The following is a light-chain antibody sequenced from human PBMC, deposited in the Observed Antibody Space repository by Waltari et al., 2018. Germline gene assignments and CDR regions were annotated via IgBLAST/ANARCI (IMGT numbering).Light chain of an antibody. V-gene: IGKV3D-15*01. Sequence: EIVMTQSPATLSVSPGERATLSCRASQTVSSNLAWYQQKPGQAPRPLIYGASTRATGFPARFSGSGSGAEFTLTISSLQSEDFAVYYCQQYNNWPRTFGLGTKVEI. CDR3: QQYNNWPRT. J-gene: IGKJ1*01. CDR1: QTVSSN. CDR2: GAS.